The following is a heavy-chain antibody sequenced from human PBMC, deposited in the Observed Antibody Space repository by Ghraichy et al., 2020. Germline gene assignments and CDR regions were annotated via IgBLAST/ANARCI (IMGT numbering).Heavy chain of an antibody. J-gene: IGHJ3*02. V-gene: IGHV4-59*13. CDR3: ARVPGEYYYDSSGYSPDDAFDI. Sequence: SETLSLTCTVSGGFISNYFWNWVRQPPGKALEWIGYIYSSGSTSYNPSLMSRVTISVDTSKNQFSLKLSSVTAADTAVYYCARVPGEYYYDSSGYSPDDAFDIWGQGTMVTVSS. CDR2: IYSSGST. D-gene: IGHD3-22*01. CDR1: GGFISNYF.